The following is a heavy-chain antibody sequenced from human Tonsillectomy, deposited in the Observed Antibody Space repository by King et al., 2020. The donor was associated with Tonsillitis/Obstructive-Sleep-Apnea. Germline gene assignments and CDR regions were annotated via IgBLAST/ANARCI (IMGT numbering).Heavy chain of an antibody. V-gene: IGHV4-59*01. CDR2: IYYSGST. CDR1: GGSISSYY. D-gene: IGHD3-10*01. Sequence: VQLQESGPGLVKPSETLSLTCTVSGGSISSYYWSWIRQPPGKGLEWIGYIYYSGSTNYIPSLKSRVTISVDTSKNQFSLKLSSVTAADTAVYYCARWDYYGSGSSYDYWGQGTLVTVSS. CDR3: ARWDYYGSGSSYDY. J-gene: IGHJ4*02.